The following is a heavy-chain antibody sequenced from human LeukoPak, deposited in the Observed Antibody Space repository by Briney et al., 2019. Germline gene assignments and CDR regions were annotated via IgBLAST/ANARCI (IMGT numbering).Heavy chain of an antibody. Sequence: PGGSLRLSCAASGFTFSSYAMHWVRQAPGKGLEWVAVISYDGSNKYYADSVKGRFTISRDNSKNTPYLQMNSLRAEDTAVYYCARDGGGYQLPLGWFDPWGQGTLVTVSS. CDR1: GFTFSSYA. V-gene: IGHV3-30-3*01. J-gene: IGHJ5*02. D-gene: IGHD2-2*01. CDR3: ARDGGGYQLPLGWFDP. CDR2: ISYDGSNK.